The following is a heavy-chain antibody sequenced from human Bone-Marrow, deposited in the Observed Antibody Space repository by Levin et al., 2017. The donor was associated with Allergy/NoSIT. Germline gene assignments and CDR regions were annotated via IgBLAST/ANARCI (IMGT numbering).Heavy chain of an antibody. CDR1: GGSISSYY. Sequence: SETLSLTCTVSGGSISSYYWSWIRQPAGKGLEWIGRIYTSGSTNYNPSLKSRVTMSVDTSKNQFSLKLSSVTAADTAVYYCAREPNVWSGYSSFDYWGQGTLVTVSS. D-gene: IGHD3-3*01. J-gene: IGHJ4*02. CDR2: IYTSGST. V-gene: IGHV4-4*07. CDR3: AREPNVWSGYSSFDY.